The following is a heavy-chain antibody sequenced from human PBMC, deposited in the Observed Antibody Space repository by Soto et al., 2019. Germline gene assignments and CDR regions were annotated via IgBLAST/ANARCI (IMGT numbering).Heavy chain of an antibody. CDR2: IYYSGST. J-gene: IGHJ5*02. V-gene: IGHV4-39*01. CDR1: GGSISSSSYY. Sequence: SETLSLTCTVSGGSISSSSYYCGWIRQPPGKGLEWIGSIYYSGSTYYNPSLKSRVTISVDTSKNQFSLTLSSVTAADTAVYYCARSTIAAHRFDPWGQGNLVTVS. CDR3: ARSTIAAHRFDP. D-gene: IGHD6-6*01.